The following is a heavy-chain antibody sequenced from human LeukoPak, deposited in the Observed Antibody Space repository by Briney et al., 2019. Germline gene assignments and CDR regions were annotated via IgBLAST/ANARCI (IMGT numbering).Heavy chain of an antibody. J-gene: IGHJ4*02. CDR2: ISSSGSTI. CDR3: ARDNYDILTGYLTNYFDY. V-gene: IGHV3-48*03. Sequence: GGSLRLSCAASGFTFSSYEMNWVRQAPGKGLEGVSYISSSGSTIYYADSVKGRFTISRDNAKNSLYLQMNSLRAEDTAVYYCARDNYDILTGYLTNYFDYWGQGTLVTVSS. D-gene: IGHD3-9*01. CDR1: GFTFSSYE.